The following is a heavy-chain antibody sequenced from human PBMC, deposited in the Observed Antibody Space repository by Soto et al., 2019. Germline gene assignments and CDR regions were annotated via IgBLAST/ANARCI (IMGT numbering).Heavy chain of an antibody. D-gene: IGHD3-10*01. Sequence: PGGSLRLSCAASGFTFSSYGMHWVRQAPGKGLEWVAVIWYDGSNKYYADSVKGRFTISRDNSKNTLYLQMNSLRAEDTAVYYCASERGGGTPFTYYYYGMDVWGQGTTVTVSS. CDR3: ASERGGGTPFTYYYYGMDV. V-gene: IGHV3-33*01. J-gene: IGHJ6*02. CDR1: GFTFSSYG. CDR2: IWYDGSNK.